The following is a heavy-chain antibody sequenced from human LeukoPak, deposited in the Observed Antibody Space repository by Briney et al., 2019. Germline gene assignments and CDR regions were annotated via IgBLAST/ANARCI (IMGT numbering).Heavy chain of an antibody. CDR2: INPNSGGT. D-gene: IGHD1-26*01. CDR3: ARAQWGPYNWFDP. V-gene: IGHV1-2*02. CDR1: GYTFTGYY. J-gene: IGHJ5*02. Sequence: ASVKVSSKASGYTFTGYYMHWVRQAPGQGLEWMGWINPNSGGTNYAQKFQGRVTMTRDTSISTAYMELSRLRSDDTAVYYCARAQWGPYNWFDPWGQGTLVTVSS.